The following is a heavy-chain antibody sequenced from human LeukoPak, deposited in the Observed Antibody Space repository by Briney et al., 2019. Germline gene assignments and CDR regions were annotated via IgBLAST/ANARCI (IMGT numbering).Heavy chain of an antibody. V-gene: IGHV3-7*01. CDR2: IKKDGSDQ. CDR3: ARDGDAFDF. CDR1: GFTFSNYW. J-gene: IGHJ4*02. Sequence: GGSLRLSCATSGFTFSNYWMSWVRQAPGRGPEWVANIKKDGSDQLYVDSVKGRFTISRDNVKNSLSLQMNSLRAEDTAVYYCARDGDAFDFWGQGTLVTVSS.